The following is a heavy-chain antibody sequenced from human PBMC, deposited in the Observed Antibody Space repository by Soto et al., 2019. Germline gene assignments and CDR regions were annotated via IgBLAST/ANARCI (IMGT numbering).Heavy chain of an antibody. V-gene: IGHV4-39*07. J-gene: IGHJ4*02. D-gene: IGHD3-22*01. CDR1: GGSISSRSYY. CDR3: ARGSGVVVKFDY. CDR2: INHSGST. Sequence: PSETQSLTCSVSGGSISSRSYYWGWMRQPPVKGLEWIGNINHSGSTNYNPSLKSRVTISVDTSKNQFSLKLSSVTAADTAVYYCARGSGVVVKFDYWGQGTLVTVSS.